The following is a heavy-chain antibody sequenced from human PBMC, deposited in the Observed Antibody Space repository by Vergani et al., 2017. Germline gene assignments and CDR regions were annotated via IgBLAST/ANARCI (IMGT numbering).Heavy chain of an antibody. CDR1: GFTFSSYA. V-gene: IGHV3-23*01. CDR3: AKDPGYYDSSGAGGY. CDR2: ISGSGGST. Sequence: EVQLLESGGGLVQPGGSLRLSCAASGFTFSSYAMSWVRQAPGKGLEWVSAISGSGGSTYYADSVKGRFTISRDNSKNTLYLQMNSMRAEDTAVYYCAKDPGYYDSSGAGGYWGQGTMVTVSS. J-gene: IGHJ4*02. D-gene: IGHD3-22*01.